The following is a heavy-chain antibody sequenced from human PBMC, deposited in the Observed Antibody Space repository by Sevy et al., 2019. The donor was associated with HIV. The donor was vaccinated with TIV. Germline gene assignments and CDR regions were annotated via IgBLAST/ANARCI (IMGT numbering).Heavy chain of an antibody. J-gene: IGHJ1*01. D-gene: IGHD2-15*01. CDR2: TIPIFGTA. CDR3: ARDLYCSGGSCYEHFQH. CDR1: GGTFSSYA. V-gene: IGHV1-69*13. Sequence: ASVKVSCKASGGTFSSYAISWVRQAPGQGLEWMGRTIPIFGTANYAQKFQGRVTITADESTSTAYMELSSLRSEDTAVYYCARDLYCSGGSCYEHFQHWGQGTLVTVSS.